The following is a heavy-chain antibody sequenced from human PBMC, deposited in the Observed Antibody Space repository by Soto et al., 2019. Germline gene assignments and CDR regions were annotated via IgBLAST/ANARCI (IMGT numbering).Heavy chain of an antibody. J-gene: IGHJ6*02. CDR3: ARLLAIFGVAIRMDV. D-gene: IGHD3-3*01. Sequence: QLQLQESGPGLVKPSETLSLTCTVSGGSISSSSYYWGWIRQPPGKGLEWIGTIYSSGSTYYNPSPKXPXTXXLDASKNPFSLKLTSVTAADTAVYPCARLLAIFGVAIRMDVWGQGTTVTVSS. CDR2: IYSSGST. V-gene: IGHV4-39*01. CDR1: GGSISSSSYY.